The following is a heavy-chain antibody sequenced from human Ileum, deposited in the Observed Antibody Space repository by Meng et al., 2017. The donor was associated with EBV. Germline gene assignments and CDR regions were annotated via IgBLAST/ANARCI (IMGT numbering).Heavy chain of an antibody. V-gene: IGHV4-4*03. CDR2: IHHTEST. Sequence: GSGPGLVVRPGALSLTRAASGGSLGSSNWWSWVRQAPGKGLEWIGEIHHTESTNYNPSLKSRVTISVDKSKNQFSLKLSSVTAADPGVYYCARESYSDSSGYYSLDYWGQGSLVTVSS. D-gene: IGHD3-22*01. J-gene: IGHJ4*02. CDR3: ARESYSDSSGYYSLDY. CDR1: GGSLGSSNW.